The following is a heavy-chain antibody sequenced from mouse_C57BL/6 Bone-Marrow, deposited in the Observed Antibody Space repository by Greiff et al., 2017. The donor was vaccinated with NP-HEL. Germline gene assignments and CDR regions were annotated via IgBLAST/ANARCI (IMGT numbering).Heavy chain of an antibody. CDR1: GFSLSTSGMG. J-gene: IGHJ3*01. D-gene: IGHD2-4*01. Sequence: QVTLKVSGPGILQSSQTLSLTCSFSGFSLSTSGMGVSWIRQPSGKGLEWLAHIYWDDAKRYKPSLKSRLTISKDTSRNQVFLKITSVDTADTATYCCARSIYYDYDEFAYWGQGTLVTVSA. CDR3: ARSIYYDYDEFAY. V-gene: IGHV8-12*01. CDR2: IYWDDAK.